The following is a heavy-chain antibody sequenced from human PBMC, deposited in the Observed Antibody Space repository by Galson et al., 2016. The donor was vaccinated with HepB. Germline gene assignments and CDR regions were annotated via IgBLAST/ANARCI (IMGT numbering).Heavy chain of an antibody. CDR1: GDSVSSNIAT. CDR3: ARGHKIGWLDTGLDH. D-gene: IGHD6-19*01. J-gene: IGHJ4*02. Sequence: CAISGDSVSSNIATWNWIRQSPSRGLEWLGRTYYRSKWYNDYAVSVKSRITINPDTSKNQFSLQLNSVTPEDTAVYYCARGHKIGWLDTGLDHWGQGALVTVSS. V-gene: IGHV6-1*01. CDR2: TYYRSKWYN.